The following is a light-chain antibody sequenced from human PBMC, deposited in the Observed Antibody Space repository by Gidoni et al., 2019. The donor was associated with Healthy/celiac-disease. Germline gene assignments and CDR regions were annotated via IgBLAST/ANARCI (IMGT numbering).Light chain of an antibody. J-gene: IGLJ2*01. Sequence: SYVLTPPPSVSVAPGQTARITCGGNNSGSKSVHWYQQKPGQAPVLVVYDDSDRPSGIPERFSGSNSGNTATLTISRVEAGDEADYYCQVWDSSSDHVVFGGGTKLTVL. CDR1: NSGSKS. V-gene: IGLV3-21*02. CDR3: QVWDSSSDHVV. CDR2: DDS.